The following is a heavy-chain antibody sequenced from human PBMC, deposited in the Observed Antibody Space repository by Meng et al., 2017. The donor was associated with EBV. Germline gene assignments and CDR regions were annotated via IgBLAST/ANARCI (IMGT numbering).Heavy chain of an antibody. V-gene: IGHV1-69*01. J-gene: IGHJ4*02. CDR3: ASESGRGYCLDY. Sequence: VTLGQSGAAVQKPGPSLKACWKASGGALSNDDTSLVGPAPGQGLEWLGGFIPRLGATNYAQKFQGRVKNTAEESMSTQYMDLSSLRTEDRDTYYCASESGRGYCLDYWGQGTLVTVSS. CDR2: FIPRLGAT. CDR1: GGALSNDD. D-gene: IGHD3-10*01.